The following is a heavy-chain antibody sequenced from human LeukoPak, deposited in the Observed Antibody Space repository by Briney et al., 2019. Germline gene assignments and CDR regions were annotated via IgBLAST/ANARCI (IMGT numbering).Heavy chain of an antibody. Sequence: GGSLRLSCAASGFTFSSYAMSWVRQAPGKGLEWVSAISGSGGSTYYADSVKGRFTISRDNSKNTLYLQMNSLRAEDTAVYYCAKDQGGYCSGGSCPVDYWGQGTLVTVSS. CDR2: ISGSGGST. V-gene: IGHV3-23*01. CDR3: AKDQGGYCSGGSCPVDY. CDR1: GFTFSSYA. D-gene: IGHD2-15*01. J-gene: IGHJ4*02.